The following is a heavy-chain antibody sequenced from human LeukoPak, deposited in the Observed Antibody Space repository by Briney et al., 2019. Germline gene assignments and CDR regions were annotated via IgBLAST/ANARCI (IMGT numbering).Heavy chain of an antibody. CDR3: ARGRTDITMVRGVIWPSYYYYYMDV. Sequence: SVKVSCKASGGTFRSYAISWVRQAPGQGLEWMGGSIPIFGTANYAQKFQGRVTITADKSTSTAYMELSSLRSEDTAVYYCARGRTDITMVRGVIWPSYYYYYMDVWGKGTTVTISS. J-gene: IGHJ6*03. D-gene: IGHD3-10*01. CDR1: GGTFRSYA. V-gene: IGHV1-69*06. CDR2: SIPIFGTA.